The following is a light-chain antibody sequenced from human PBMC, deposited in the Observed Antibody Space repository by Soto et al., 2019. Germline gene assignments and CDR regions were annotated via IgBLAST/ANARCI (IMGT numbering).Light chain of an antibody. CDR1: QGISSA. V-gene: IGKV1D-13*01. J-gene: IGKJ4*01. Sequence: AIQLTQSPSSLSASVGDRVTITCRASQGISSALAWYQQKPGKAPKLLIYDASSLESGVPSRFSGSGSGTDFTLAISRLQPEDFATYYCRQFNNYPLFGGGTKVEIK. CDR3: RQFNNYPL. CDR2: DAS.